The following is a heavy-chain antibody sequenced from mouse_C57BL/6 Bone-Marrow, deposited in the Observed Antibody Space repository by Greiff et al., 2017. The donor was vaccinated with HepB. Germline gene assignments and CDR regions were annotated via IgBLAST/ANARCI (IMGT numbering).Heavy chain of an antibody. CDR2: ISSGSSTI. D-gene: IGHD1-1*01. Sequence: EVHLVESGGGLVKPGGSLKLSCAASGFTFSDYGMHWVRQAPEKGLEWVAYISSGSSTIYYADTVKGRFTISRDNAKNTLFLQMASLRSEETAMYYCARTTVVTYWYFDVWGTGTTVTVSS. V-gene: IGHV5-17*01. CDR1: GFTFSDYG. J-gene: IGHJ1*03. CDR3: ARTTVVTYWYFDV.